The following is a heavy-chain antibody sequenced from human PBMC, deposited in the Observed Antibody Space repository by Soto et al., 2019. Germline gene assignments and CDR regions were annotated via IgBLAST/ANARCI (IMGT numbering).Heavy chain of an antibody. V-gene: IGHV5-51*01. D-gene: IGHD5-12*01. Sequence: PGESLKISCKGSGYSFTSYWIGWVRQMPGKGLEWMGIIYPGDSDTRYSPSFQGQVTISADKSISTAYLQWSSLKASDTAMYYCARLYSGYLAFYYGMAVWGQGTTVTVSS. CDR3: ARLYSGYLAFYYGMAV. CDR2: IYPGDSDT. CDR1: GYSFTSYW. J-gene: IGHJ6*02.